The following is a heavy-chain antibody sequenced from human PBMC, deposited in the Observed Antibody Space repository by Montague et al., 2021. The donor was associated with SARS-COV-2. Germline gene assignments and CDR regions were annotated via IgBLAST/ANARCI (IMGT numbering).Heavy chain of an antibody. CDR3: ASPTYYYDSSGPDAFDI. CDR2: IYYSGST. V-gene: IGHV4-39*01. Sequence: SETLSLTCTVSGGSISSSSYYWGWIRQPPRKGLEWIGSIYYSGSTYYNPSLKSRVTISVDTSKNQFSLKLSSVAAADTAVYYCASPTYYYDSSGPDAFDIWGQGTMVTVSS. D-gene: IGHD3-22*01. CDR1: GGSISSSSYY. J-gene: IGHJ3*02.